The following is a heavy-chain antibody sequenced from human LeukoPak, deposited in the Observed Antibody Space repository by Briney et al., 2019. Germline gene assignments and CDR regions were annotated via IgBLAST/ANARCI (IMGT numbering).Heavy chain of an antibody. CDR2: MNPNSGNT. CDR1: GYTFTRYD. V-gene: IGHV1-8*01. J-gene: IGHJ5*02. Sequence: GASVRASCKASGYTFTRYDINGVRQAAGQGLEWMGWMNPNSGNTGYAQKFQRRVTMTRNTSISTAYMELSSLRSEDTAVYYCARGRRSGWYPNWFDPWGQGTLVTVSS. D-gene: IGHD6-19*01. CDR3: ARGRRSGWYPNWFDP.